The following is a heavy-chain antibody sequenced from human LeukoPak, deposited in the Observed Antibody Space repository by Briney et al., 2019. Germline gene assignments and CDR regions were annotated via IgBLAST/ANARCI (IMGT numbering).Heavy chain of an antibody. Sequence: PGGSLRLSCAASGFTVSRKYMSWVRQAPGKGLEWVSSISSSSSYIYYADSVKGRFTISRDNAKNSLYLQMNSLRAEDTAVYYCARDSDPIITIFGVVILSGAFDIWGQGTMVTVSS. CDR1: GFTVSRKY. V-gene: IGHV3-21*01. D-gene: IGHD3-3*01. CDR3: ARDSDPIITIFGVVILSGAFDI. J-gene: IGHJ3*02. CDR2: ISSSSSYI.